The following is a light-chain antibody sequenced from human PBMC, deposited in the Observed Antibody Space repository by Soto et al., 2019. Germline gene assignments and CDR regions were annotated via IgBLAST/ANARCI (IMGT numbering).Light chain of an antibody. V-gene: IGKV3-20*01. Sequence: EIVLTQSPGTLSLSPGERATLSCRASQSVSSSYLAWYQQKPGQAPRLLLYGASSRAPGIPDRFSGSGSGIDFTLTISRLEPEDFAVYYCQQYGSSLMYTFGQGTKLEIK. CDR2: GAS. CDR1: QSVSSSY. CDR3: QQYGSSLMYT. J-gene: IGKJ2*01.